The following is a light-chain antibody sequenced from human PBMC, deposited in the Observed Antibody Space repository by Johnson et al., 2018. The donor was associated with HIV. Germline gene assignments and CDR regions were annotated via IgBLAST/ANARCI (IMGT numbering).Light chain of an antibody. J-gene: IGLJ1*01. CDR1: SSNIENNY. Sequence: QSILTQPPSVSAAPGQRVTISCSGNSSNIENNYVSWYQQFPERAPKLLIYDNTKRPSGIPDRFSASKSATTATLGITGLQTGDEADYYCGAWDGRLSVYVFGTGTTVTV. CDR3: GAWDGRLSVYV. CDR2: DNT. V-gene: IGLV1-51*01.